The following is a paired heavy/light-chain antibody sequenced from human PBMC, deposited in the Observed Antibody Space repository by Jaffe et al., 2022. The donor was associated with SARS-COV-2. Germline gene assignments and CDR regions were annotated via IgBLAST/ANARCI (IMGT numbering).Heavy chain of an antibody. CDR2: IRIGGGDT. Sequence: EVQLVESGGGLVQPGGSLRLSCVVSGFTFSRLAMSWVRQAPGKGLEWVSGIRIGGGDTYYADSVKGRFTVSRDDSTNTLYLQLNSLRVEDTALYSCSTWYGTGIYYDYWGPGTLVTVSS. J-gene: IGHJ4*02. CDR1: GFTFSRLA. V-gene: IGHV3-23*04. CDR3: STWYGTGIYYDY. D-gene: IGHD3-10*01.
Light chain of an antibody. V-gene: IGKV2-24*01. J-gene: IGKJ5*01. CDR3: MQATHFPHT. CDR2: HTS. CDR1: QSLVHSDGNTY. Sequence: DTVMTQSPLSSPVTLGQPASISCRSSQSLVHSDGNTYLTWLHQMPGQPPRPLIHHTSSRFSGVPDRFSGSGAGTDFTLKISRVETEDVGVYYCMQATHFPHTFGQGTRLEIK.